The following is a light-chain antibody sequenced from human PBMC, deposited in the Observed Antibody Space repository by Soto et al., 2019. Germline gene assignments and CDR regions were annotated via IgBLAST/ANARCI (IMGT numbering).Light chain of an antibody. CDR2: KAS. CDR1: QTVSTW. CDR3: QQYDGNWWT. Sequence: DIQMTQSPSTLSASVGDRVVITCRASQTVSTWLAWYQQKPGKAPKLLISKASTLESGVPQRFSGSGSGTEFTLTISSLQPEDFATYYCQQYDGNWWTFGQGTKVEIK. J-gene: IGKJ1*01. V-gene: IGKV1-5*03.